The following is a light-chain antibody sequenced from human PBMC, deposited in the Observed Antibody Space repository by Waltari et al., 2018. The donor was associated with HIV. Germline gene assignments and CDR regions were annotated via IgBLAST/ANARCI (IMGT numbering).Light chain of an antibody. V-gene: IGKV3-11*01. Sequence: EIVLTQSPAILSVSLAETATLSCRASPRVQEFFAWDQRRPGKVPRLVVDDASKRAAGVPDRFSGSGFGTDFTLTISGLEPEDVAFYYCQHRTTWPPTFGGGTRVEIE. CDR3: QHRTTWPPT. CDR2: DAS. J-gene: IGKJ4*01. CDR1: PRVQEF.